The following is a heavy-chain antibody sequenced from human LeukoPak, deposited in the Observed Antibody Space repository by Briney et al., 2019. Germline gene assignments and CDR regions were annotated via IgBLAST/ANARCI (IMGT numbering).Heavy chain of an antibody. CDR3: AKRHMAAYYFDY. D-gene: IGHD2-21*01. CDR1: GFMFSSYW. CDR2: IKEDGSEK. V-gene: IGHV3-7*03. Sequence: GGSLRLSCVAAGFMFSSYWMTWVRQAPGKGLEWVANIKEDGSEKYYVDSVKGRFTISRDNSKNTLYLQMNSLRAEDTAVYYCAKRHMAAYYFDYWGQGTLVTVSS. J-gene: IGHJ4*02.